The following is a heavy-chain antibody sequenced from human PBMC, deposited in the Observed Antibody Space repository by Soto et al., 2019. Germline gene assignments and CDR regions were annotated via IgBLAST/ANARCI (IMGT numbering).Heavy chain of an antibody. Sequence: SETLSLTCAVYGGSFSSYHWSWIRQTPGKGLEWIGEINHLTTTNYNPFLKSRVIISLDTPKNQFSLKLSSVTAADTAVYYCARGYDTALAPIFWGQGILVTVSS. CDR1: GGSFSSYH. D-gene: IGHD5-18*01. CDR3: ARGYDTALAPIF. J-gene: IGHJ4*02. V-gene: IGHV4-34*01. CDR2: INHLTTT.